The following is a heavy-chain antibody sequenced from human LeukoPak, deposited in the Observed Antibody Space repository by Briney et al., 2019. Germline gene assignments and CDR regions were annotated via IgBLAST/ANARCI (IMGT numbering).Heavy chain of an antibody. CDR3: VGVVTTCSGWYHFDN. Sequence: PGGSLRLSCAASGFTITDHHMDWVRQAPGKGMEWVGRSQTTKPNSCTTEYAASVKGRFTISRDDSKNSLYLQLNSLKTEDTAVYYCVGVVTTCSGWYHFDNWGQGTLVTASS. V-gene: IGHV3-72*01. CDR1: GFTITDHH. D-gene: IGHD6-13*01. CDR2: SQTTKPNSCTT. J-gene: IGHJ4*02.